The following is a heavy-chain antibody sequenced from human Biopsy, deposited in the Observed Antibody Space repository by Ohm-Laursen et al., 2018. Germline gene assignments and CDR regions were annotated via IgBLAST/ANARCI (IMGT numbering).Heavy chain of an antibody. CDR2: IWYDGSNK. J-gene: IGHJ2*01. CDR3: ARDQSGLRGINWYFDL. CDR1: GVTLSGYG. Sequence: SLRLSCAAFGVTLSGYGMHWVRQAPGKGLEWVALIWYDGSNKNSEDSVKGRFTVSRDNSKNTLFLQMNNLRAEDTAVYYCARDQSGLRGINWYFDLWGRGTLVTVSS. V-gene: IGHV3-33*08. D-gene: IGHD5/OR15-5a*01.